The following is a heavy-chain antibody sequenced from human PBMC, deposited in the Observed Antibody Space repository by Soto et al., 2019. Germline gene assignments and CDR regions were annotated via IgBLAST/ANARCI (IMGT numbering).Heavy chain of an antibody. V-gene: IGHV1-3*01. CDR3: ARVGLLWFGELFAFDY. CDR2: INAGNGNT. Sequence: ASVKVSCKASGYTFTSYAMHWVRQAPGQRLEWMGWINAGNGNTKYSQKFQGRVTITRDTSASTAYMELSSLRSEDTAVYYCARVGLLWFGELFAFDYWGQGTLVTVPQ. D-gene: IGHD3-10*01. CDR1: GYTFTSYA. J-gene: IGHJ4*02.